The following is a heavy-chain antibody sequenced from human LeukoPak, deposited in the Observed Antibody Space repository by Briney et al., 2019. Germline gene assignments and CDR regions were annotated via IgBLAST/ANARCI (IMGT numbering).Heavy chain of an antibody. Sequence: SVKISCKASGGTFSSYAISWVRQAPGQGLEWMGGIIPIFGTANYAQKFQGRVTITADESTSTAYMELSSLRSEDTAVYYCARGYDSSGYNDYWGQGTLVTVSS. CDR1: GGTFSSYA. D-gene: IGHD3-22*01. CDR3: ARGYDSSGYNDY. CDR2: IIPIFGTA. V-gene: IGHV1-69*13. J-gene: IGHJ4*02.